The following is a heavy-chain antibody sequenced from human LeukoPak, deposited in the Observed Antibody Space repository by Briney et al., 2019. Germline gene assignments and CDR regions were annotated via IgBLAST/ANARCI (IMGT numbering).Heavy chain of an antibody. CDR3: ARPHTVGYSYGYDY. Sequence: KAPETLSLTCAVSGGSISSNNWWGWVRQPPGKGLEWIGSIYYSGSTYYNPSLKSRVTISVDTSKNQFSLKLSSVTAADTAVYYCARPHTVGYSYGYDYWGQGTLVTVSS. CDR1: GGSISSNNW. J-gene: IGHJ4*02. CDR2: IYYSGST. D-gene: IGHD5-18*01. V-gene: IGHV4-39*01.